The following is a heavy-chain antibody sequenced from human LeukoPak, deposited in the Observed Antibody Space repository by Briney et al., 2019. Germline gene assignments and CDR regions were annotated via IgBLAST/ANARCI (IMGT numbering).Heavy chain of an antibody. V-gene: IGHV1-2*02. CDR1: GYTFTGYY. D-gene: IGHD3-16*01. Sequence: ASVKVSCKASGYTFTGYYMHWVRQAPGQGLEWMGWINPNSGGTNYAQKFQGRVHMTRDTSISTAYMELSRLRSDDTAVYYCARDLEYLYPGGAFDIWGQGTMVTVSS. CDR3: ARDLEYLYPGGAFDI. CDR2: INPNSGGT. J-gene: IGHJ3*02.